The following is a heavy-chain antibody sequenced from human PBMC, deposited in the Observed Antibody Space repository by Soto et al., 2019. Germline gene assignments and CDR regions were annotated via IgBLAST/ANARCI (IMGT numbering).Heavy chain of an antibody. J-gene: IGHJ4*02. Sequence: GGSLRLSCAASGFTFSSYAMSWVRQAPGKGLEWVSAISGSGGSTYYADSVKGRFTISRDNSKNTLYLQMNSLRAEDTAVYYCAQGLGGYENTYYFDYWGQGTLVTASS. CDR3: AQGLGGYENTYYFDY. V-gene: IGHV3-23*01. CDR1: GFTFSSYA. CDR2: ISGSGGST. D-gene: IGHD5-12*01.